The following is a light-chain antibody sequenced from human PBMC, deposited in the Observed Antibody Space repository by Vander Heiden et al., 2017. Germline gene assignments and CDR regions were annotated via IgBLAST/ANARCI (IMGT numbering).Light chain of an antibody. Sequence: HSALTQPPPASGPPGQSVTIPCTAASSDVGTYNYASWYQQHPGKAPKLMIYEVSKRPSGVPDRFSGSKSGNTASLTVSGLQPEDEADYYCSSYAGSNTYVFGTGTKVTVL. CDR3: SSYAGSNTYV. J-gene: IGLJ1*01. CDR2: EVS. V-gene: IGLV2-8*01. CDR1: SSDVGTYNY.